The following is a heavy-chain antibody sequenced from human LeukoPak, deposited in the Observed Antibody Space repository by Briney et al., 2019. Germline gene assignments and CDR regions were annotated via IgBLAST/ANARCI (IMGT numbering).Heavy chain of an antibody. CDR3: ASMITMVRGAIMFDP. CDR1: GGTFSSYT. V-gene: IGHV1-69*13. CDR2: IIPIFNTA. J-gene: IGHJ5*02. Sequence: ASVKVSCKASGGTFSSYTIIWVRQAPGQGLEWMGGIIPIFNTANYAQEFQGRVTMTGDESTSTAYMELTRLSSDDTAVYSCASMITMVRGAIMFDPWGQGTLVTVSS. D-gene: IGHD3-10*01.